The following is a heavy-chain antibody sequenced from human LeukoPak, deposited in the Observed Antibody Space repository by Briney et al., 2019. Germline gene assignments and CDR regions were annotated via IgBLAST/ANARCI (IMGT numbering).Heavy chain of an antibody. CDR1: GGSISSYY. CDR2: IYYSGST. CDR3: ARDQAAGGYDNWFDP. V-gene: IGHV4-59*01. J-gene: IGHJ5*02. Sequence: SETLSLTCTVSGGSISSYYWGWIRQPPGKGLEWIGYIYYSGSTNYNPSLKSRVTISVDTSKNQFSLKLSSVTAAYTAVYYCARDQAAGGYDNWFDPWGQGTLVTVSS. D-gene: IGHD5-12*01.